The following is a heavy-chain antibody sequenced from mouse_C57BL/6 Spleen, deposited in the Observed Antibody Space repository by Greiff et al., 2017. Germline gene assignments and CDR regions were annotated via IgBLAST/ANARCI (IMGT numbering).Heavy chain of an antibody. CDR2: IDPSDSYT. CDR3: ARGREGGYYVAY. D-gene: IGHD2-3*01. Sequence: QVQLQQPGAELVKPGASVKLSCKASGYTFTSYWMQWVKQRPGQGLEWIGEIDPSDSYTNYNQKFKGKATLTVDTSSSTAYMQLSSLTSEDTAVYYCARGREGGYYVAYWGQGTLVTVSA. V-gene: IGHV1-50*01. J-gene: IGHJ3*01. CDR1: GYTFTSYW.